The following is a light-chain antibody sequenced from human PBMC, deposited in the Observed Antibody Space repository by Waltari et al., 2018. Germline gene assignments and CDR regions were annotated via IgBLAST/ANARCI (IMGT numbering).Light chain of an antibody. V-gene: IGLV2-23*02. J-gene: IGLJ1*01. CDR2: DVS. CDR3: CSYAGSGTYV. CDR1: SSAVGGSKY. Sequence: QSALTQPASVSGSPGQSITISSTGTSSAVGGSKYVSWYQQHTGKAPKLMIYDVSERPSGVSNRFSGSKSANTASLTIAGLQAEDEADYYCCSYAGSGTYVFGTGTKVTVL.